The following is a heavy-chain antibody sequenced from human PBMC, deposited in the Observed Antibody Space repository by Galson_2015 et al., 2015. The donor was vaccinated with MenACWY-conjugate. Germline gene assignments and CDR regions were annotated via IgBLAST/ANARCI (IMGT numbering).Heavy chain of an antibody. CDR1: GFSLSTSAMC. CDR3: ARTVGLGFCTTTTCLKRGHFDY. CDR2: IDWDDDK. D-gene: IGHD2-2*01. J-gene: IGHJ4*02. Sequence: PALVKPTQTLTLTCTFSGFSLSTSAMCVSWIRQPPGKALEWLARIDWDDDKFYNTSLKTRLTISKDTSRNQVVLTMTNMDPMDTATYYRARTVGLGFCTTTTCLKRGHFDYWGQGSLVTVSS. V-gene: IGHV2-70*17.